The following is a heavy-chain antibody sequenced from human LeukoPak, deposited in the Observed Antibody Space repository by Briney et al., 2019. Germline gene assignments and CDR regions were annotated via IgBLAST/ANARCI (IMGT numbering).Heavy chain of an antibody. Sequence: GASVKVSCKASGFTFTSSAVQWVRQARGQRLEWIGWIVVGSGNTNYAQKFQERVTITRDMSTSTAYMELSSLRSEDTAVYYCFYCSSTSCYTDYWGQGTLVTVSS. CDR1: GFTFTSSA. CDR3: FYCSSTSCYTDY. V-gene: IGHV1-58*01. D-gene: IGHD2-2*02. J-gene: IGHJ4*02. CDR2: IVVGSGNT.